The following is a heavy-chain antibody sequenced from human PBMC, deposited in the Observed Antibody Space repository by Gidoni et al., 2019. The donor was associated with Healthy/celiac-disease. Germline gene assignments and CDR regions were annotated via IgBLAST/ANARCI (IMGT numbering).Heavy chain of an antibody. CDR2: IKQDGSEK. D-gene: IGHD5-12*01. Sequence: RQAPGKGLEWVANIKQDGSEKYYVDSVKGRFTISRDNAKNSLYLQMNSLRAEDTAVYYCARVGDGYNYEGMYYFDYWGQGTLVTVSS. V-gene: IGHV3-7*01. J-gene: IGHJ4*02. CDR3: ARVGDGYNYEGMYYFDY.